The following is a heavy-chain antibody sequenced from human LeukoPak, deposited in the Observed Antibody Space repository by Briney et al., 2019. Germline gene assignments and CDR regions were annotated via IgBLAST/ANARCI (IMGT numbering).Heavy chain of an antibody. CDR3: ARDPFYYDSSGYSFD. Sequence: AAVTVSFKASGYTFTSYYMHWVRHAPAQGLEWMGIINTSGGSTSYAQKFQGRVTMTRDTSTSTVYMELSSLRSEDTAVYYCARDPFYYDSSGYSFDWGQGTLVTVSS. CDR1: GYTFTSYY. CDR2: INTSGGST. D-gene: IGHD3-22*01. J-gene: IGHJ4*02. V-gene: IGHV1-46*01.